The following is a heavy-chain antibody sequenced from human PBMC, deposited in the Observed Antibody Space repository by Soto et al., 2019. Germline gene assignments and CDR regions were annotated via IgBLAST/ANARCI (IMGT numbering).Heavy chain of an antibody. CDR2: ISSSSSTI. Sequence: GGSLRLSCAASGFTFSSYSMNWVRQAPGKGLEWVSYISSSSSTIYYADSVKGRFTISRDNAKNSLYLQMNSLRAEDTAVYYCASGGNIAARHDAFDIWGQGTMVTVSS. J-gene: IGHJ3*02. CDR3: ASGGNIAARHDAFDI. D-gene: IGHD6-6*01. CDR1: GFTFSSYS. V-gene: IGHV3-48*01.